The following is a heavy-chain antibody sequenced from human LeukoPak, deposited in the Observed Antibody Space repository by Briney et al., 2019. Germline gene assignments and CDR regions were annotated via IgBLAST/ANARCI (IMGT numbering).Heavy chain of an antibody. CDR2: INWNGGST. J-gene: IGHJ6*03. V-gene: IGHV3-20*04. CDR1: GFTFDDYG. Sequence: GGSLRLSCAASGFTFDDYGMSWVRQAPGKGLEWVSGINWNGGSTGYADSVKGRFTTSRDNAKNSLYLQMNSLRAEDTALYYCAREVVVPPGYYYYYMDVWGKGTTVTVSS. CDR3: AREVVVPPGYYYYYMDV. D-gene: IGHD2-2*01.